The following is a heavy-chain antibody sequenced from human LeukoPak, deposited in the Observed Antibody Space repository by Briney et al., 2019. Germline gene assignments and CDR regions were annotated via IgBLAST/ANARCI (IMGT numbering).Heavy chain of an antibody. D-gene: IGHD3-16*01. J-gene: IGHJ4*02. CDR1: GFTFSRYT. V-gene: IGHV3-48*01. CDR3: ARAHDWAFDY. CDR2: IGSDSTTI. Sequence: GGSRRLSCAASGFTFSRYTMNWVRRAPGKGLEWVSYIGSDSTTIDYADSVKGRFTISRDNARNSLYLQMNSLRAEDTAVYYCARAHDWAFDYWGQGTLVTVSS.